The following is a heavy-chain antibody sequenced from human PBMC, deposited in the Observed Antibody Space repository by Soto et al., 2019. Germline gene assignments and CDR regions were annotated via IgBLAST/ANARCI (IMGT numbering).Heavy chain of an antibody. CDR1: GFTFSSYW. J-gene: IGHJ4*02. D-gene: IGHD3-9*01. Sequence: EVQLVESGGGLVQPGGSLRLSCAASGFTFSSYWMSWVRQAPGKGLEWVAHIKQDGSEKYYVDSVKGRFTISRDNAKNSLYLQMNRLRAEDTAVYYCARVFSSYDILTGYYGGYFDYWGQGTLVTVSS. CDR3: ARVFSSYDILTGYYGGYFDY. V-gene: IGHV3-7*03. CDR2: IKQDGSEK.